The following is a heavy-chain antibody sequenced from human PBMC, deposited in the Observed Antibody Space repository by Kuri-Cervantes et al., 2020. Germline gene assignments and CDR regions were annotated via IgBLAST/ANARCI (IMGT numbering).Heavy chain of an antibody. Sequence: RESLRPACAASGLTFSGYKMNWVRQAPGKGLEWVSSISTSSSNIDYADSVKGRFTISRDNTTKSLFMQMDSLTTEDTAFYYCAKDIHYNSGIYSLGPDFWGQGTQVTVSS. CDR2: ISTSSSNI. J-gene: IGHJ4*02. D-gene: IGHD3-10*01. CDR3: AKDIHYNSGIYSLGPDF. V-gene: IGHV3-21*04. CDR1: GLTFSGYK.